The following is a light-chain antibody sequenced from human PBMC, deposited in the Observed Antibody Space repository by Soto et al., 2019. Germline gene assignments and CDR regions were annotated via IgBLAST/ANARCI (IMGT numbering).Light chain of an antibody. CDR3: QQYNIWPLT. CDR1: QSISGN. Sequence: EIVMTKSPATLSVSPGERATLSCRASQSISGNLAWYQQKPGQAPRLLIYGASTRATGIPARFSGSGSGTEFTLTISSLQSEDFAVYFCQQYNIWPLTFGGGTKVEIK. J-gene: IGKJ4*01. V-gene: IGKV3-15*01. CDR2: GAS.